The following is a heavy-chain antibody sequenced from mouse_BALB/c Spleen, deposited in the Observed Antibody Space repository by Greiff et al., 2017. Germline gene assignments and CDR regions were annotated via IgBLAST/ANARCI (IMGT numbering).Heavy chain of an antibody. CDR2: IWAGGST. CDR3: ARDPYYYGSSVFAY. J-gene: IGHJ3*01. V-gene: IGHV2-9*02. Sequence: VQLKESGPGLVAPSQSLSITCTVSGFSLTSYGVHWVRQPPGKGLEWLGVIWAGGSTNYNSALMSRLSISKDNSKSQVFLKMNSLQTDDTAMYYCARDPYYYGSSVFAYWGQGTLVTVSA. CDR1: GFSLTSYG. D-gene: IGHD1-1*01.